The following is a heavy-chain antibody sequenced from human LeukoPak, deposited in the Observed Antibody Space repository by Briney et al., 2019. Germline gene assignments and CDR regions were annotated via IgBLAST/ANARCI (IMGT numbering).Heavy chain of an antibody. CDR1: GFTFSSYA. V-gene: IGHV3-23*01. CDR2: ISSSGAIT. J-gene: IGHJ4*02. Sequence: PGGSLRLSCAASGFTFSSYAMSWVRQAPGEGLEWVSSISSSGAITYHADSVKGRFTISRDNSKNTLYLQMNSLRAEDTAIYYCAKGGINYFDYWGQGTLVTVSS. D-gene: IGHD1-26*01. CDR3: AKGGINYFDY.